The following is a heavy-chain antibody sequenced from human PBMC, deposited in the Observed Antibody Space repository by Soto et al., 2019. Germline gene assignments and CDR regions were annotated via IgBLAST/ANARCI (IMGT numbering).Heavy chain of an antibody. Sequence: SETLSLTCTVSGDSSSSGDYYWSWIRQPPGKGLEWIGEINHSGSTNYNPSLKSRVTISVDTSKNQFSLKLSSVTAADTAVYYCARANYGSGSYYKRDYYYYGMDVWGQGTTVTVSS. CDR3: ARANYGSGSYYKRDYYYYGMDV. CDR1: GDSSSSGDYY. CDR2: INHSGST. D-gene: IGHD3-10*01. V-gene: IGHV4-39*07. J-gene: IGHJ6*02.